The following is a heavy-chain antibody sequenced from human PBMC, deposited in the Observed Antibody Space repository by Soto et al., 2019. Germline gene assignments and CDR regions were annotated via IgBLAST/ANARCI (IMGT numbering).Heavy chain of an antibody. V-gene: IGHV4-59*01. J-gene: IGHJ6*02. Sequence: PSETLSLTCTVSGGSISSYYWSWIRQPPGKGLEWIGYIYYSGSTNYNPSIKSRVTISVDTSKNQFSLKLNSVTAADTAVYYCARDFLTGSVSSYYYGMDVWGQGTTVTVSS. D-gene: IGHD3-9*01. CDR2: IYYSGST. CDR1: GGSISSYY. CDR3: ARDFLTGSVSSYYYGMDV.